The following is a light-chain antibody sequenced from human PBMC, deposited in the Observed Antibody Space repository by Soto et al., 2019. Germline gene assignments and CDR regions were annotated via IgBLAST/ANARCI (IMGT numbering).Light chain of an antibody. V-gene: IGKV4-1*01. CDR2: WAS. Sequence: DIVMTHSTDSLAVSLGERATINCKSSQSVLYSSNNKNYLAWYQQKPGQPPNLLIYWASTRESGVPDRFSGSGSGTDFTLTISSLQAEDVAVYYCQQYYSTPLTFGQGTKVEIK. J-gene: IGKJ1*01. CDR3: QQYYSTPLT. CDR1: QSVLYSSNNKNY.